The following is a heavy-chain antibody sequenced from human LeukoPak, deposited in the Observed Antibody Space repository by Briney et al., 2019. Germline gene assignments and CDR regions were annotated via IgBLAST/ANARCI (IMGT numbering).Heavy chain of an antibody. CDR2: ISYDGSNK. CDR1: GFTFSSYA. V-gene: IGHV3-30*04. CDR3: ARDKWELLRYYYYDMDV. Sequence: GGSLRLSCAASGFTFSSYAMHWVRQAPGKGLEWVAVISYDGSNKYYADSVKGRFTISRDNSKNTLYLQMNSLRAEDTAVYYCARDKWELLRYYYYDMDVWGQGTTVTVSS. J-gene: IGHJ6*02. D-gene: IGHD1-26*01.